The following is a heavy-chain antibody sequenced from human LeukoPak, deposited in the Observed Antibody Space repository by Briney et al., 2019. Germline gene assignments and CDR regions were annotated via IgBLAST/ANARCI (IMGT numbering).Heavy chain of an antibody. J-gene: IGHJ4*02. V-gene: IGHV4-38-2*02. D-gene: IGHD2/OR15-2a*01. CDR3: ARSSAFLREGFDY. CDR2: VSQSGGT. CDR1: GYSISSVHF. Sequence: SETLSLTCSVSGYSISSVHFWGWVRQPPGKGLEWIGSVSQSGGTYYNPSLQSRVTVSLDTSKNQFSLKLTSVTAADTAAYYCARSSAFLREGFDYWGQGTLVTVSS.